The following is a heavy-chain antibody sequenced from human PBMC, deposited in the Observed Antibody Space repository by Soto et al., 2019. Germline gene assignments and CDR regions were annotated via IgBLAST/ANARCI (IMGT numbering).Heavy chain of an antibody. CDR1: GFTFSSYW. V-gene: IGHV3-7*01. D-gene: IGHD2-15*01. Sequence: EVQLVESGGGLVQPGGSLRLSCAASGFTFSSYWMSWVRQAPGKGLEWVANIKQDGSEKYYVDSVKGRFTISRDNAKNSLYLQMNSLRAEDTAVYYCARDIARKDIVTIWTSYFDYWGQGTLVTVSS. CDR2: IKQDGSEK. CDR3: ARDIARKDIVTIWTSYFDY. J-gene: IGHJ4*02.